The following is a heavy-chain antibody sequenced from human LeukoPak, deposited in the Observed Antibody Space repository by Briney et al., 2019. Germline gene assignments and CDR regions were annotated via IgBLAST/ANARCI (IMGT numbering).Heavy chain of an antibody. CDR1: GGSISSSSYY. V-gene: IGHV4-39*07. CDR2: IYYSGST. J-gene: IGHJ4*02. D-gene: IGHD6-13*01. Sequence: PSETLSLTCTVSGGSISSSSYYWGWVRQPPGKGLEWIGSIYYSGSTYYNPTLKSRVTISVDTSKNQFSLKLSSVTAADTAVYYCARERALGSGWFPFDYWGQGTLVTVSS. CDR3: ARERALGSGWFPFDY.